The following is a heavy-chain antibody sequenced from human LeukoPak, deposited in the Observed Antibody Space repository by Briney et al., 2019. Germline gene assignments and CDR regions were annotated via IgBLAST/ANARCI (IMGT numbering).Heavy chain of an antibody. CDR1: GFTFRTYW. CDR2: IDNDGSDT. J-gene: IGHJ3*02. D-gene: IGHD3-22*01. Sequence: PGGSLRLSCAASGFTFRTYWMHWVRQAPGKGLVWVSRIDNDGSDTIYADSVKGRFTVSRDNAKNTVYLQMNSLRVGDTAVYSCARGGFSHGFDIWGQGTVVTVSS. V-gene: IGHV3-74*01. CDR3: ARGGFSHGFDI.